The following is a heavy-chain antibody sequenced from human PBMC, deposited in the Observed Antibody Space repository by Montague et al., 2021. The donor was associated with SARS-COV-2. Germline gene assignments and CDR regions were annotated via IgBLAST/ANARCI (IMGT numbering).Heavy chain of an antibody. CDR1: GASRSTKNYY. CDR2: IFYSATS. Sequence: SETLSLTCTFSGASRSTKNYYWGWIRQPPGKGLEWIGSIFYSATSYSNPSFKSRVTMSVDTSRNQLSLNLSSVTVADTAVYYCARLGITSGGVIVIRYYFDFWGQGTLVTVSS. CDR3: ARLGITSGGVIVIRYYFDF. J-gene: IGHJ4*02. V-gene: IGHV4-39*01. D-gene: IGHD3-16*02.